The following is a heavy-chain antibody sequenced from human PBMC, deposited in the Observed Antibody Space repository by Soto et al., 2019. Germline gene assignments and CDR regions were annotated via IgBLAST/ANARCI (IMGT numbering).Heavy chain of an antibody. CDR3: ARGHLWLPYYYYYYMDV. CDR1: GGSFSGYY. CDR2: INHSGST. D-gene: IGHD6-19*01. J-gene: IGHJ6*03. V-gene: IGHV4-34*01. Sequence: XXTLSLPFAVYGGSFSGYYWRWIPQPPGKGLEWIGEINHSGSTNYNPSLKSRVTISVDTSKNQFSLKLSSVTAAETAVYYCARGHLWLPYYYYYYMDVWGKGTTVTVSS.